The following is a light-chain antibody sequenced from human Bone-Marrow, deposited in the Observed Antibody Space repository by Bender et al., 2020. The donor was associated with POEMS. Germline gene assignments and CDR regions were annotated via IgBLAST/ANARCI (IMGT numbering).Light chain of an antibody. Sequence: QSALTQPRSVSGSPGQSVTISCTGTSSDVGGYHFVSWYQHHPGKAPKLIIYEVNQRPSGVPDRFSGSKSGNTASLTVSGLQAEDEADYYCTSYSGSNDPYVFGSGTKVTVL. V-gene: IGLV2-8*01. CDR3: TSYSGSNDPYV. CDR1: SSDVGGYHF. CDR2: EVN. J-gene: IGLJ1*01.